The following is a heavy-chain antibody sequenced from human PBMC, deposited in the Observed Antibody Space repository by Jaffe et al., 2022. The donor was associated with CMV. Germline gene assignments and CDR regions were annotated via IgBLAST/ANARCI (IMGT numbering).Heavy chain of an antibody. J-gene: IGHJ6*02. V-gene: IGHV5-51*01. Sequence: EVQLVQSGAEVKKPGESLKISCKGSGYSFTSYWIGWVRQMPGKGLEWMGIIYPGDSDTRYSPSFQGQVTISADKSISTAYLQWSSLKASDTAMYYCARLPPDYYDSSGPYYGMDVWGQGTTVTVSS. CDR3: ARLPPDYYDSSGPYYGMDV. CDR2: IYPGDSDT. CDR1: GYSFTSYW. D-gene: IGHD3-22*01.